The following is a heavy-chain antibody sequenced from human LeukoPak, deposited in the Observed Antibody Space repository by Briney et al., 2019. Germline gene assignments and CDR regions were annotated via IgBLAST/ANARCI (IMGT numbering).Heavy chain of an antibody. D-gene: IGHD6-19*01. CDR3: ARYGSSGWPYFDY. J-gene: IGHJ4*02. V-gene: IGHV5-51*01. CDR1: GYSFTNYW. CDR2: IYPGDHDS. Sequence: GESLKISCKGSGYSFTNYWIGWVRQMPGKGLEWMGIIYPGDHDSRYSPSFQGQVTMSADKSTTTAYLQWSSLKTSDTAMYYCARYGSSGWPYFDYWGQGTLVTVSS.